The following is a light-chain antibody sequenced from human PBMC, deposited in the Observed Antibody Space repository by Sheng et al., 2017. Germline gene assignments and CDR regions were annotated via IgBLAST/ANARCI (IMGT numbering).Light chain of an antibody. CDR2: EAS. Sequence: DIQMTQYPSTLSASVGDRVTITCRASQSISSWLAWYQQKPGKAPKILIFEASNLEVGVPSRFSGSGSGTDFTLTISSLQSEDIATYYCQQYDHVPRATFGPGTKVDFK. V-gene: IGKV1-5*01. CDR1: QSISSW. CDR3: QQYDHVPRAT. J-gene: IGKJ3*01.